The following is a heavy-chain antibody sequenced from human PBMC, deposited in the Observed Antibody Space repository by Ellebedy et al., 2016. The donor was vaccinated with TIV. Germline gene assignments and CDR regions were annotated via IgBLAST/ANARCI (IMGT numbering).Heavy chain of an antibody. Sequence: GESLKISXRGSGYTFSSYWIGWVRQMPGQGLEWMGITYPGDSDTRYSPSFQGQVTISADKSTSTAYLQWRSLKASDTAMYYCARRQLDPRSPWFGAFDIWGQGTMVTVSS. CDR1: GYTFSSYW. V-gene: IGHV5-51*01. J-gene: IGHJ3*02. CDR2: TYPGDSDT. D-gene: IGHD3-10*01. CDR3: ARRQLDPRSPWFGAFDI.